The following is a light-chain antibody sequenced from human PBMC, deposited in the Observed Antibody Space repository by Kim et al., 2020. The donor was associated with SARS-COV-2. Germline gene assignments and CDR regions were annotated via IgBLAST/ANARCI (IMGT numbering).Light chain of an antibody. CDR3: GADHGSGSNFVVV. V-gene: IGLV9-49*01. J-gene: IGLJ2*01. Sequence: QLVLTQPPSASASLGASVTLTCTLSSGYSNYKVDWYQQRPGKGPRFVVRVGTGGIVGSKGDGIPDRFSVLGSGLNRYLTIKNIQEEDESDYHCGADHGSGSNFVVVFGGGTQLTVL. CDR2: VGTGGIVG. CDR1: SGYSNYK.